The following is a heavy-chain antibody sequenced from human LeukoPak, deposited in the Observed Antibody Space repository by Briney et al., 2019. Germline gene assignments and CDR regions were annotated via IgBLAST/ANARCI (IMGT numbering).Heavy chain of an antibody. CDR2: INAGNGNT. CDR3: ARGPGDILTGYYPFYFDY. CDR1: GYTFTSYA. D-gene: IGHD3-9*01. V-gene: IGHV1-3*01. J-gene: IGHJ4*02. Sequence: ASVKVSCKASGYTFTSYAMHWVRQAPGQRLEWMGWINAGNGNTKYSQKFQGRVTITRDTSASTAYMELSSLRSEDTAVYYCARGPGDILTGYYPFYFDYWGQGTLVTVSS.